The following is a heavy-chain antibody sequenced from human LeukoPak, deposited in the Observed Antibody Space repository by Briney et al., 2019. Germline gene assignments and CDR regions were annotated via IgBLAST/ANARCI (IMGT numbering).Heavy chain of an antibody. CDR3: AKDQLSTRGIFDY. CDR1: GFTFSSYG. D-gene: IGHD3-16*02. V-gene: IGHV3-23*01. CDR2: ISGSGGST. Sequence: GGSLRLSCAASGFTFSSYGMSWVRQAPGKGLEWVPAISGSGGSTYYADSVKGRFTISRDNSKNTLYLQMNSLRAEDTAVYYCAKDQLSTRGIFDYWGQGTLVTVSS. J-gene: IGHJ4*02.